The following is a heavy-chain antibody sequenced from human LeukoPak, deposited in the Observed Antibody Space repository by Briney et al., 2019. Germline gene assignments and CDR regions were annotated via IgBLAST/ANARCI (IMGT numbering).Heavy chain of an antibody. CDR1: GYTFIGYY. CDR2: INPNSGGT. J-gene: IGHJ4*02. V-gene: IGHV1-2*02. Sequence: ASVKVSCKTSGYTFIGYYMHWVRQAPGQGLEWMGWINPNSGGTHYAQKFQGRVTMTRDTSISTGYMELSRLRSDDTAVYYCARGIVVVVAATQDSWGQGTLVTVSS. CDR3: ARGIVVVVAATQDS. D-gene: IGHD2-15*01.